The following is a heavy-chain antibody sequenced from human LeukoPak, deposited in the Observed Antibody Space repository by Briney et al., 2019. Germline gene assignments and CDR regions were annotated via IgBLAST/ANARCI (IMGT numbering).Heavy chain of an antibody. Sequence: RQPPXXXLXWIGEINHSGSTNYNPSLKSRVTISVDTSKNQFSLKLSPVTAADTAVYYCARGPRYSSSWSLGGWFDPWGQGTLVTVSS. D-gene: IGHD6-13*01. CDR2: INHSGST. J-gene: IGHJ5*02. V-gene: IGHV4-34*01. CDR3: ARGPRYSSSWSLGGWFDP.